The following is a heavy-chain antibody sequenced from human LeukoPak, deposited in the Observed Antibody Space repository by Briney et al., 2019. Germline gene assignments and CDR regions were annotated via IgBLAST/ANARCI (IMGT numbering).Heavy chain of an antibody. CDR3: ARAPDTEFDY. D-gene: IGHD5-18*01. CDR1: GLTVSSNY. J-gene: IGHJ4*02. Sequence: GGSPRLSCAASGLTVSSNYMSWVRQAPGKGLEWVSVIYSGGSTYYADSVKGRFTISRDNSKNTLYLQMNSLRAEDTAVYYCARAPDTEFDYWGQGTLVTVSS. V-gene: IGHV3-53*01. CDR2: IYSGGST.